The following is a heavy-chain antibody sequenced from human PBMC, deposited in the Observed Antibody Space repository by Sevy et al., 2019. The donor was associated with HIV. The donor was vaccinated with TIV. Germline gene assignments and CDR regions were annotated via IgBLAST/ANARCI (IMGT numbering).Heavy chain of an antibody. CDR1: GFTVSSNY. D-gene: IGHD3-22*01. J-gene: IGHJ5*02. CDR2: IFSGGST. V-gene: IGHV3-53*01. Sequence: GGSLRLSCAVSGFTVSSNYMTWVRQAPGKGLEWVSVIFSGGSTYYADSVKGRFTISRDNSRKTVYLQMNSLRAEDSAIYYCAKENISGYSWGQGTLVTVSS. CDR3: AKENISGYS.